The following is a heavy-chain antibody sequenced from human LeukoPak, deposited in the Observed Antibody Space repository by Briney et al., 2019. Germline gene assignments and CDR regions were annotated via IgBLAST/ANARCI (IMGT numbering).Heavy chain of an antibody. CDR1: GFTFSSYG. CDR2: IRYDGSNK. D-gene: IGHD6-13*01. J-gene: IGHJ4*02. Sequence: GGSLRLSCAASGFTFSSYGMHWVRQDRGMGLERVAFIRYDGSNKYYADSVKGRFTISRDNSKNTLYLQMNSLRAEDTAVYYCAKDPYSSSWYGFDYWGQGTLVTVSS. V-gene: IGHV3-30*02. CDR3: AKDPYSSSWYGFDY.